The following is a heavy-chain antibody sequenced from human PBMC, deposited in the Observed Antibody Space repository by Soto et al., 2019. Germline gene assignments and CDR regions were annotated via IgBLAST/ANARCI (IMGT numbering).Heavy chain of an antibody. V-gene: IGHV4-39*01. Sequence: SETLSLTCTVSGGSISSSSYYWGWIRQPPGKGLEWIGSIYYSGSTYYNPSLKSRVTISVDTSKNQFSLKLSSVTAADTAVYYCARLSLGRGQDYWGQGTLVTVSS. J-gene: IGHJ4*02. CDR1: GGSISSSSYY. CDR2: IYYSGST. D-gene: IGHD3-10*01. CDR3: ARLSLGRGQDY.